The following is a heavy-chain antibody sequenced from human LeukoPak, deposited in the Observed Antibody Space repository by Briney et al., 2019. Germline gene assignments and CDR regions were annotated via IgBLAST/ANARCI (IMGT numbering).Heavy chain of an antibody. Sequence: ASLKVSWKASRYTLTDYYMHWVRQARGQGLEGMAWMNPNSGATIHAQNFQDRVTVTRDTSISTAYMELSSLRSDDTAGYYCARGRQTYYYYMDVWGKGTTVTVSS. CDR3: ARGRQTYYYYMDV. CDR1: RYTLTDYY. CDR2: MNPNSGAT. V-gene: IGHV1-2*02. J-gene: IGHJ6*03.